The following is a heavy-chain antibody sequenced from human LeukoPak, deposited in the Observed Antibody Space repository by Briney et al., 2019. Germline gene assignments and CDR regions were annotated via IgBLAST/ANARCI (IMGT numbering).Heavy chain of an antibody. CDR1: GGSISSSSYS. CDR3: ARASDERSNRKYYYGMDV. J-gene: IGHJ6*02. D-gene: IGHD1-1*01. Sequence: PSETLSLTCSVSGGSISSSSYSWGWLRQPPGKGLEWIGSSHYSGSTYYNPSLRSRVTISVDTSNNQFSLKLSSVTAADTAVYYCARASDERSNRKYYYGMDVWGQGTTVTVSS. V-gene: IGHV4-39*01. CDR2: SHYSGST.